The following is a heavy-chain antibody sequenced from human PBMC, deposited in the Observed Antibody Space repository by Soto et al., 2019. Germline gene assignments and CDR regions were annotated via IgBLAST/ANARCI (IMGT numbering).Heavy chain of an antibody. Sequence: EVQLVESGGGLVKPGGSLRLSCAASAFTFSSYSMNWVRQAPGKGLEWVSSISSSSSYIYYADSVKGRFTISRDNAKNTLYLQMNSLRAEDTAVYYCARDSRVVVAATPLDYWGQGTLVTVSS. J-gene: IGHJ4*02. CDR2: ISSSSSYI. CDR1: AFTFSSYS. V-gene: IGHV3-21*01. D-gene: IGHD2-15*01. CDR3: ARDSRVVVAATPLDY.